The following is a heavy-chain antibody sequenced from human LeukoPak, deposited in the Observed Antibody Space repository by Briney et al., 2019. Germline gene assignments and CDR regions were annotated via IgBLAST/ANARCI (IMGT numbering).Heavy chain of an antibody. CDR3: ARIAITGTTSYYYYMDV. CDR2: ISSSSSYI. J-gene: IGHJ6*03. Sequence: PGGSLRLSCAASGFTFDDYGMSWVRQAPGKGLEWVSSISSSSSYIYYADSVKGRFTISRDNAKNSLYLQMNSLRAEDTAVYYCARIAITGTTSYYYYMDVWGKGTTVTVSS. D-gene: IGHD1-20*01. CDR1: GFTFDDYG. V-gene: IGHV3-21*01.